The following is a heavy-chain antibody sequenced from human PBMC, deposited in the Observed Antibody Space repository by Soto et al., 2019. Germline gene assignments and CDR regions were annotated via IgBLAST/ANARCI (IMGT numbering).Heavy chain of an antibody. CDR1: GFTFSSYA. D-gene: IGHD2-2*01. CDR3: AKDRNYCSSTSCYVGDFDY. Sequence: GGSLRLSCAASGFTFSSYAMSWVRQAPGKGLEWVSAISGSGGSTYYADSVKGRFTISRDNSKNTLYLQMNSLRAEDTAVYYCAKDRNYCSSTSCYVGDFDYWGQGTLVTVS. J-gene: IGHJ4*02. V-gene: IGHV3-23*01. CDR2: ISGSGGST.